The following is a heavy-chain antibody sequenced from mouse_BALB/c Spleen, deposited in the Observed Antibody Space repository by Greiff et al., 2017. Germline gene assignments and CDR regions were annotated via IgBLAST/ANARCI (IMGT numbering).Heavy chain of an antibody. CDR3: GNFAY. Sequence: QVQLQQSGAELARPGASVKLSCKASGYTFTSYWMQWVKQRPGQGLEWIGAIYPGDGDTRYTQKFKGKATLTADKSSSTAYMQLSSLASEDSAVYYCGNFAYWGQGTLVTVSA. CDR2: IYPGDGDT. CDR1: GYTFTSYW. J-gene: IGHJ3*01. V-gene: IGHV1-87*01. D-gene: IGHD2-1*01.